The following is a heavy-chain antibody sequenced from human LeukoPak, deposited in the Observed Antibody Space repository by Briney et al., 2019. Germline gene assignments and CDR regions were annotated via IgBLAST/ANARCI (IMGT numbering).Heavy chain of an antibody. J-gene: IGHJ4*02. Sequence: ASVKVSCKASGYTFTGYYMHWVRQAPGQGLEGMGWINPNSGGTNYAQKFQGRVTMTRDTSISTAYMELSRLRSDDTAVYYCARERYYDTSFDYWGQGTLVTVSS. CDR2: INPNSGGT. CDR1: GYTFTGYY. D-gene: IGHD3-9*01. CDR3: ARERYYDTSFDY. V-gene: IGHV1-2*02.